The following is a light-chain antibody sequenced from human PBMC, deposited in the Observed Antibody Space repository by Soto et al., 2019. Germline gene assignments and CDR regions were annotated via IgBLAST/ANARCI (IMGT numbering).Light chain of an antibody. Sequence: EIVMTQSPATLSVSPGERATLSCRASQSVSSTLAWYQQKPGQAPRLLIYDASNRATGIPARFSGSGSGTDFTLTISSLEPEDFAVYYCQQRSNWLITFGQGTRLEIK. CDR3: QQRSNWLIT. CDR1: QSVSST. V-gene: IGKV3-11*01. J-gene: IGKJ5*01. CDR2: DAS.